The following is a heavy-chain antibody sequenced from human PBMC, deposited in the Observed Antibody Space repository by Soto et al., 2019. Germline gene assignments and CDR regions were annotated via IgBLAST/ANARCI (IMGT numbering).Heavy chain of an antibody. CDR3: ARDRARAPKGPGYYYGMDV. Sequence: SETLSLTCTVSGGSISSYYWSWIRQPAGKGLEWIGRFYTSGSTSYNPSLKSRVTMSVDTSKNQFSLKLSSVTAADTAVYFCARDRARAPKGPGYYYGMDVWGQGTPVTVSS. CDR2: FYTSGST. V-gene: IGHV4-4*07. J-gene: IGHJ6*02. CDR1: GGSISSYY.